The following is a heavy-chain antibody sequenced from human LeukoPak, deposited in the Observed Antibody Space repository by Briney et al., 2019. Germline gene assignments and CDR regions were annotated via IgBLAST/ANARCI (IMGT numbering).Heavy chain of an antibody. CDR2: IIPIFGTA. CDR1: GGTFSSYA. CDR3: ARGSGDIVVVPAPPDEYYYMDV. D-gene: IGHD2-2*01. Sequence: GASVKVSCKASGGTFSSYAISWVRQAPGQGLEWMGGIIPIFGTANYAQKFQGRVTITADESTSTAYMELSSLRSEDTAVYYCARGSGDIVVVPAPPDEYYYMDVWGKGTTVTVSS. J-gene: IGHJ6*03. V-gene: IGHV1-69*13.